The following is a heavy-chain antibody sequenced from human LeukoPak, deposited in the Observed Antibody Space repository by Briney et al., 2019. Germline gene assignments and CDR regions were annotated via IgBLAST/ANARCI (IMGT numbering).Heavy chain of an antibody. CDR1: GGSISSYY. J-gene: IGHJ6*03. V-gene: IGHV4-59*01. CDR2: IYYSGST. Sequence: SETLSLTCTVSGGSISSYYWSWIRQPPGKGLEWIGYIYYSGSTNYNPSLKSRVTISVDTSKNQFSLKLSSVTAADTAVYYCARGGYGSKGGYYYYMDVWGKGTTVTVSS. D-gene: IGHD5-12*01. CDR3: ARGGYGSKGGYYYYMDV.